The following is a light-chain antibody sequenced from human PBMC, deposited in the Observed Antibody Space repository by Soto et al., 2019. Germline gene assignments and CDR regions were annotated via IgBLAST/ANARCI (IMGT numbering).Light chain of an antibody. CDR2: AAS. V-gene: IGKV3-20*01. J-gene: IGKJ4*01. CDR3: QQYGTSPLT. Sequence: EIVLTQSPGTLSVSPGERATLSCRASQTIRGDFLAWYQQRPGQSPRLLISAASNRATGIPDRFSASGSGPDFTLTIRRVETEDFAVYYCQQYGTSPLTFGGGTKVDI. CDR1: QTIRGDF.